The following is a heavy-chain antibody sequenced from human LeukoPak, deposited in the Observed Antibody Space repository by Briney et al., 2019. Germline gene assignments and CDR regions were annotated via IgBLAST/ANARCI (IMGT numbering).Heavy chain of an antibody. Sequence: SETLSLTCTVSGGSISSGSYYWSWIRQPAGKGLEWIGRIYTSGSTNYNPSLKSRVTISVDTSKNQFSLKLSSVTAADTAVYYCAGTYYYDSSGYYPPDYWGQGTLVTVSS. CDR1: GGSISSGSYY. V-gene: IGHV4-61*02. CDR2: IYTSGST. J-gene: IGHJ4*02. D-gene: IGHD3-22*01. CDR3: AGTYYYDSSGYYPPDY.